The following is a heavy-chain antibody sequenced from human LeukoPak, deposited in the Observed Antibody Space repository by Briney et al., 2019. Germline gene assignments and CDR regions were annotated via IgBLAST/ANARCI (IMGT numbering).Heavy chain of an antibody. CDR2: IYNGDKT. CDR1: GRSVSSAY. D-gene: IGHD6-19*01. Sequence: GGSLRLSCAASGRSVSSAYMSWIRQAPGKGLEWVSVIYNGDKTNYADSVKGRFTISRDNSRNTLYLQMNSLRAEDTAVYYCARAQQWLAFDSWGQGTLVTVSS. V-gene: IGHV3-53*01. CDR3: ARAQQWLAFDS. J-gene: IGHJ4*02.